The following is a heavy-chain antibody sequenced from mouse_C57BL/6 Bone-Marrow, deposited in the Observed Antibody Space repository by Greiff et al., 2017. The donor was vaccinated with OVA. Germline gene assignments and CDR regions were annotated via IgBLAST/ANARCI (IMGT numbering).Heavy chain of an antibody. J-gene: IGHJ3*01. CDR2: IYPRSGNT. CDR3: ARRLYYGNYVY. V-gene: IGHV1-81*01. D-gene: IGHD2-1*01. CDR1: GYTFTSYG. Sequence: VQLQQSGAELARPGASVTLSCKASGYTFTSYGISWVKQRTGQGLEWIGEIYPRSGNTYYNEKFKGKATLTADKSSSTAYMELRSLTSEDSAVYFCARRLYYGNYVYWGQGTLVTVSA.